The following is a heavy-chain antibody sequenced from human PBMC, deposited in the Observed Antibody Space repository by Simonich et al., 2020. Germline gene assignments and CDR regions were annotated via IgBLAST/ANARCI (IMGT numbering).Heavy chain of an antibody. CDR3: ASDGAYDTVVTGAY. J-gene: IGHJ4*02. Sequence: EVQLVESGGGLVQPGGSLRLSCAASGFTFSSYEMNWVRQAQGKGVEWVSYISSRGSTIYYADSVKGRFTISRDNAKNSLYLQMNSLRAEDTAVYYCASDGAYDTVVTGAYWGQGTLVTVSS. V-gene: IGHV3-48*03. D-gene: IGHD3-9*01. CDR2: ISSRGSTI. CDR1: GFTFSSYE.